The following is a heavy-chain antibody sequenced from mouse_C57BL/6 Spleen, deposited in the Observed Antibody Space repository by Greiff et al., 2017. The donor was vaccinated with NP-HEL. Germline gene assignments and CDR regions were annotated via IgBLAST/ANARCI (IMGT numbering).Heavy chain of an antibody. CDR1: GYTFTSYW. V-gene: IGHV1-69*01. CDR2: IDPSDSYT. D-gene: IGHD2-12*01. CDR3: ARFTSREGYWYFDV. Sequence: QVQLQQPGAELVMPGASVKLSCKASGYTFTSYWMHWVKQRPGQGLEWIGEIDPSDSYTYYNQKFKGKSTLTVDKSSSTAYMQLSSLTTGDSAVYYGARFTSREGYWYFDVWGTGTTVTVSS. J-gene: IGHJ1*03.